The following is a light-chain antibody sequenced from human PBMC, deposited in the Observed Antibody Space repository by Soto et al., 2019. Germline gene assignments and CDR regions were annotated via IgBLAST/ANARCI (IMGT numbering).Light chain of an antibody. CDR2: MGS. Sequence: DIVMTQSPLSLPVTPGEPASISCRSSQSLLHSNGYNYLDWYLQKPGQSPQLLIYMGSNRASGVPDRFSGSGSGTEFTLTISSLQSEDFATYYCQQYYSYPLLTFGGGTKVDIK. V-gene: IGKV2-28*01. CDR1: QSLLHSNGYNY. J-gene: IGKJ4*01. CDR3: QQYYSYPLLT.